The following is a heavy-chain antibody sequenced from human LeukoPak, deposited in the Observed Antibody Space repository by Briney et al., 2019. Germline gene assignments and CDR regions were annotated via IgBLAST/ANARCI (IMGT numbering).Heavy chain of an antibody. D-gene: IGHD5-12*01. CDR3: AKDWGYSGYWFDY. J-gene: IGHJ4*02. Sequence: PGRSLRLSCAASGFTFSSYGMHWVRQAPGKGLEWVAVISYDGSNKYYADSVKGRFTISRDNSKNTLYLQMNSLRTEDTAVYYCAKDWGYSGYWFDYWGQGTLVTVSS. CDR2: ISYDGSNK. CDR1: GFTFSSYG. V-gene: IGHV3-30*18.